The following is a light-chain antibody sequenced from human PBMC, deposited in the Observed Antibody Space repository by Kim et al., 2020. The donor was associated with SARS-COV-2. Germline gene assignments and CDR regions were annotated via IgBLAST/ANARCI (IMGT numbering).Light chain of an antibody. Sequence: GQSVTISCTGTSSDVGTHNYVSWYQHHPGKAPKLMIVEVSERPSGVPDRFSGSKSGNTASLTVSGLQAEDEADYYCSSYAGKNDVVFGGGTQLTVL. CDR3: SSYAGKNDVV. J-gene: IGLJ3*02. V-gene: IGLV2-8*01. CDR1: SSDVGTHNY. CDR2: EVS.